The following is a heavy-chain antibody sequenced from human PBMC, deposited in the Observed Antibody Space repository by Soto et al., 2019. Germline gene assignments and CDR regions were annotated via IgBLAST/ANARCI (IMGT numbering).Heavy chain of an antibody. CDR3: ARKGEDYYYGMDV. D-gene: IGHD3-16*01. CDR1: GFTFSSYS. Sequence: PLGALRLSCAPSGFTFSSYSMNGVRQAPGKGLEWVSSISSSSSYIYYADSVKGRFTISRDNAKNSLYLQMNSLRAEDTAVYYCARKGEDYYYGMDVWGQGTTVTVSS. V-gene: IGHV3-21*01. CDR2: ISSSSSYI. J-gene: IGHJ6*02.